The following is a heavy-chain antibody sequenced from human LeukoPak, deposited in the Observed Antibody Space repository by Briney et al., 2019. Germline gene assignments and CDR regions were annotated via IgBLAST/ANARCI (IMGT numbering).Heavy chain of an antibody. D-gene: IGHD6-19*01. CDR1: GFTFSSYA. CDR2: ISYDGSNK. Sequence: GRSLRLSCAAPGFTFSSYAMHWVRQAPGKGLEWVAVISYDGSNKYYADSVKGRFTISRDNSKNTLYLQMNSLRAEDTAVYYCAKGSEAVAGTEFDPWGQGTLVTVSS. CDR3: AKGSEAVAGTEFDP. J-gene: IGHJ5*02. V-gene: IGHV3-30*04.